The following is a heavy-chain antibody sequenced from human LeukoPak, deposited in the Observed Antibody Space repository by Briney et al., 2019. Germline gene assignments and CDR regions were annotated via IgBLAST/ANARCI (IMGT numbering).Heavy chain of an antibody. J-gene: IGHJ4*02. Sequence: PSETLSLTCAVYGGSFSGYYWSWIRQPPGKGLEWIGEINHSGSTNYNPSLKSRVTISVDTSKNQFSLKLSSVTAADTAVYYCAGGVRDSSGYYPYDYWGQGTLVTVSS. CDR2: INHSGST. V-gene: IGHV4-34*01. D-gene: IGHD3-22*01. CDR1: GGSFSGYY. CDR3: AGGVRDSSGYYPYDY.